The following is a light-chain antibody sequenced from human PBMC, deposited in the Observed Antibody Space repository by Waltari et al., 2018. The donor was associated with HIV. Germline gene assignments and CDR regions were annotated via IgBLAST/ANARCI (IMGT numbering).Light chain of an antibody. CDR2: RDS. J-gene: IGLJ2*01. CDR1: ELANQY. CDR3: QSAATSGTSVV. Sequence: SSDLTQAPSVSVSPGQTASISCSGHELANQYVHWYQEKAGQAPVLVICRDSERRLGIPERISGSRSGILATLTISGVLAEDEADYYCQSAATSGTSVVFGGGTKLTVL. V-gene: IGLV3-25*03.